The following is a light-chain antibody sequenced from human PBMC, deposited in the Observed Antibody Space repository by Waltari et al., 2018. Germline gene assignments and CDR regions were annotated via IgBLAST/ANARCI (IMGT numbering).Light chain of an antibody. CDR3: MQALQAPLT. Sequence: DIVMTQSPLSLPVTPGAPASTPCSSSRSLLHSNGYNFLDWYLQKPGQSPQLLIYLGSNRASGVPDRFSGSGSGTDFTLKISRVEAEDVGVYYCMQALQAPLTFGGGTK. J-gene: IGKJ4*01. V-gene: IGKV2-28*01. CDR1: RSLLHSNGYNF. CDR2: LGS.